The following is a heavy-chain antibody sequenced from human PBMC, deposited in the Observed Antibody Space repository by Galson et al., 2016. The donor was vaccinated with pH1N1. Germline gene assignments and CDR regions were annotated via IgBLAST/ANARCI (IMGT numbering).Heavy chain of an antibody. Sequence: SVKVSCKASAYTFTFYYIHWVRQAPGQGLEWMGIIDPGSGSTNYKLKFQGRVTLTRDTSTSSVYMALTNLRSDDAAVYYCARRYYFDSWGQGTQVTVSS. CDR1: AYTFTFYY. CDR3: ARRYYFDS. CDR2: IDPGSGST. J-gene: IGHJ4*02. D-gene: IGHD3-9*01. V-gene: IGHV1-46*01.